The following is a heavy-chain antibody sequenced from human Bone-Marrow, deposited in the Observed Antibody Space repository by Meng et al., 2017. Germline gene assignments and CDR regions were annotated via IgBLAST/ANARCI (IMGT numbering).Heavy chain of an antibody. CDR3: ARGVGSGLSIGKFDY. CDR2: ISGNGGII. V-gene: IGHV3-11*04. CDR1: GFSFSDYH. J-gene: IGHJ4*02. Sequence: GESLKISCAASGFSFSDYHMSWIRQAPGKGLEWVSYISGNGGIIYYADSVKGRFTISRDNAKNSLYLEMDSLRDEDAAMYYCARGVGSGLSIGKFDYWGQGTLVTVSS. D-gene: IGHD3-10*01.